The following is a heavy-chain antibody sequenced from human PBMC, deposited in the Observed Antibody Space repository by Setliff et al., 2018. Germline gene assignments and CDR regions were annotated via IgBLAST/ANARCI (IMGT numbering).Heavy chain of an antibody. J-gene: IGHJ3*02. CDR3: AREAPGYAFDI. Sequence: TLSLPCTVSGGSISSGDYYWSWIRQPPGKGLEWIGYIYYSGSTYYSPSLKSRVTISVDTSKNQFSLKLSSVTAADTAVYYCAREAPGYAFDIWGQGTMVTVSS. V-gene: IGHV4-30-4*08. CDR1: GGSISSGDYY. D-gene: IGHD1-1*01. CDR2: IYYSGST.